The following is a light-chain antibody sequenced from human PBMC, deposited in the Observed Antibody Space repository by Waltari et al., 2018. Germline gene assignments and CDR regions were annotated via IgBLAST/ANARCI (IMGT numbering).Light chain of an antibody. V-gene: IGLV2-11*01. Sequence: SALTQPRSVSGSPGKSVTISCTGTTSDVGGYNYVSWYQHHPGKAPKLMILDVTQRPSGVPDRFSGSKSANTASLTISGLQAEDEADYYCCAFAGTYTWVFGGGTKVTVL. CDR3: CAFAGTYTWV. J-gene: IGLJ3*02. CDR2: DVT. CDR1: TSDVGGYNY.